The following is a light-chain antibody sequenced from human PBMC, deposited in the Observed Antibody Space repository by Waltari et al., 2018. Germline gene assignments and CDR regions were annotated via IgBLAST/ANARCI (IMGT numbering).Light chain of an antibody. CDR3: SSYTRSSTWV. Sequence: HSALTQPASVSGSPGQSITISCTGTSSDVGAVYHVPWYQQYPGKAPKLMIYDVRNRPLGVSNRFSGSKSGITASLSISGVQAEDEAYYYCSSYTRSSTWVFGGGTKLTVL. CDR2: DVR. CDR1: SSDVGAVYH. V-gene: IGLV2-14*03. J-gene: IGLJ3*02.